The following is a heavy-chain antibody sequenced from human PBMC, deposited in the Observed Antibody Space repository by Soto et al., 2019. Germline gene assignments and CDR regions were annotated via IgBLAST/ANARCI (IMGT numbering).Heavy chain of an antibody. CDR1: GFTFSDYD. V-gene: IGHV3-11*06. Sequence: PWGSLRLSCAASGFTFSDYDVSWIRQAPGKGLEWVSSISSSSSYIYYADSVKGRFTISRDNAKNSLYLQMNSLRAEDTAVYYCARGAAAGLRGFDYWGQGTLVTVSS. CDR2: ISSSSSYI. D-gene: IGHD6-13*01. J-gene: IGHJ4*02. CDR3: ARGAAAGLRGFDY.